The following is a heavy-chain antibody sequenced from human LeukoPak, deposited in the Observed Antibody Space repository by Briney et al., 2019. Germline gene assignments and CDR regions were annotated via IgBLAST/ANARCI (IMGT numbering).Heavy chain of an antibody. CDR3: VSVVVAATGYYFDY. V-gene: IGHV1-69*04. CDR1: GGTFSSYA. CDR2: IIPILGIA. Sequence: SVKVSCKASGGTFSSYAISWVRQAPGQGLEWMGRIIPILGIANYAQKFQGRVTITADKSTSTAYMELSSLRSEDAAVYYCVSVVVAATGYYFDYWGQGTLVTVSS. J-gene: IGHJ4*02. D-gene: IGHD2-15*01.